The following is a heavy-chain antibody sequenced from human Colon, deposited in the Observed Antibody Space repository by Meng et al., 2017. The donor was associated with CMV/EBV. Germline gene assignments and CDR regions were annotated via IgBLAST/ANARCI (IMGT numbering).Heavy chain of an antibody. CDR1: GFTFGDYA. CDR2: ISTSGTPI. CDR3: VGSRVRYIFDH. D-gene: IGHD1-1*01. Sequence: GESLKISCTASGFTFGDYAMSWVRQAPGKGLEWISYISTSGTPIYYADSVKGRFTISRDNARASLFLQMNSLTAEDTGVYYCVGSRVRYIFDHWGQGTLVTVSS. J-gene: IGHJ4*02. V-gene: IGHV3-11*01.